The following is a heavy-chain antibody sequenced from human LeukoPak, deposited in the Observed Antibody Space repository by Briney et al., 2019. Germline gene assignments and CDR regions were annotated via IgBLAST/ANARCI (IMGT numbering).Heavy chain of an antibody. D-gene: IGHD2-2*01. CDR1: GFTFDDYA. CDR3: AKDRGYCSSTSCPPYYYYGMDV. V-gene: IGHV3-9*01. Sequence: GGSLRLSCAASGFTFDDYAMHWVRQAPGKGLEWVSGISWNSGSIGYADSVKGRFTISRDNAKNSLYLQMNSLRAEDTALYYCAKDRGYCSSTSCPPYYYYGMDVWGQGTTVTVSS. J-gene: IGHJ6*02. CDR2: ISWNSGSI.